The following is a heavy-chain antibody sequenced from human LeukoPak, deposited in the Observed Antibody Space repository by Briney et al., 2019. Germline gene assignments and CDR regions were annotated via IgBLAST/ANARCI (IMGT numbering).Heavy chain of an antibody. V-gene: IGHV3-43*02. CDR3: AKESGKFDY. CDR2: ISGDGSDT. J-gene: IGHJ4*02. Sequence: GGSLRLSCAASGFTFAIYAMRWVRLAPGHGLEWVSLISGDGSDTNYADSVKGRFTISRDNSKNSLYLQMNSLRTEDTAMYYCAKESGKFDYWGQGTLVAVSS. CDR1: GFTFAIYA.